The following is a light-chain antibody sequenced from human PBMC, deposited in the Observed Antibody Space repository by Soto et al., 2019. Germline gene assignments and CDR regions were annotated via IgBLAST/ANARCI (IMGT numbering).Light chain of an antibody. Sequence: EILMTQSPATLSVSPGERATLSCRASQSVTSNLAWYQQRPGQVPRLLIYGASTRATGIPARFSGSGSGTEFTLTITSLQSEDFAVYYCQQYNDWPRTFGQGTKVEVK. J-gene: IGKJ1*01. CDR2: GAS. CDR1: QSVTSN. V-gene: IGKV3-15*01. CDR3: QQYNDWPRT.